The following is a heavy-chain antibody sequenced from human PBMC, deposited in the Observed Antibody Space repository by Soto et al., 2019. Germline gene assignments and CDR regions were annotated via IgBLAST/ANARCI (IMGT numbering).Heavy chain of an antibody. CDR2: IIPISGKT. D-gene: IGHD2-21*02. CDR1: GGTFSHYA. J-gene: IGHJ3*02. CDR3: KRAGLANCGGDCYDDDFDI. V-gene: IGHV1-69*01. Sequence: QEQLVQSGAEVKKPGSSVKVSCKASGGTFSHYAISWVRQAPGQGLEWMGGIIPISGKTKNVRRFQGGVTSSADESTNTAYMELNSMGSEGTALYYWKRAGLANCGGDCYDDDFDIWGRGTMVTVSS.